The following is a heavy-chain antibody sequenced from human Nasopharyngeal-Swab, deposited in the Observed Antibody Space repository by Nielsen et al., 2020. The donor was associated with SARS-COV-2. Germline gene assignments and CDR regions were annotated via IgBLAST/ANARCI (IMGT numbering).Heavy chain of an antibody. CDR3: ASSGQGDVDY. Sequence: WVRQAPGQGLEWMGWIGAYNGNTNYAQKLQGRVTMTTDTSTSTAYMELRSLRSDDTAVYYCASSGQGDVDYWGQGTLVTVSS. D-gene: IGHD3-16*01. J-gene: IGHJ4*02. CDR2: IGAYNGNT. V-gene: IGHV1-18*01.